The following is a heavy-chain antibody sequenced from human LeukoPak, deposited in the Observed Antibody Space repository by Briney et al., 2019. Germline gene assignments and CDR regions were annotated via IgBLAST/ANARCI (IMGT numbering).Heavy chain of an antibody. V-gene: IGHV3-23*01. CDR3: AKNRGHCINGVCHNSYYMDV. CDR2: ISGSAGRT. D-gene: IGHD2-8*01. J-gene: IGHJ6*03. CDR1: GFTFSSYA. Sequence: RPGGSLRLSCAASGFTFSSYAMTWVRQAPGKGLEWVSSISGSAGRTDNADSVKGRFTISRDNSKNTLYLQMNSLKAEDTAIYYCAKNRGHCINGVCHNSYYMDVWGKGTTVTVSS.